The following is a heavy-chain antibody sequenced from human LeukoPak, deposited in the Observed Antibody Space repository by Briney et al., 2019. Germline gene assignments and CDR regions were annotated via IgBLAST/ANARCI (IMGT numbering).Heavy chain of an antibody. J-gene: IGHJ1*01. V-gene: IGHV1-2*02. D-gene: IGHD5-18*01. CDR2: INPNSGGT. CDR3: ARVRKITGSPGYGAEYFQH. CDR1: GYTFTGYY. Sequence: ASVKVSCKASGYTFTGYYMHWVRQAPGQGLEWMGWINPNSGGTNYAQKFQGRVTMTRDTSISTAYMELSRLRSDDTAVYYCARVRKITGSPGYGAEYFQHWGQGTLVTVSS.